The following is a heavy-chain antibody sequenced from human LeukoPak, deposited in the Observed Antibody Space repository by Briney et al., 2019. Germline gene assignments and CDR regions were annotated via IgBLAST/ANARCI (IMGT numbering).Heavy chain of an antibody. Sequence: PGGSLRLSCAASGSTFDDYAMHWVRQAPGKGLEWVSGISWNSGSIGYADSVKGRFTISRDNAKNSLYLQMNSLRAEDTALYYCAKDISQTGPFDYWGQGTLVTVSS. J-gene: IGHJ4*02. CDR3: AKDISQTGPFDY. D-gene: IGHD1-14*01. CDR2: ISWNSGSI. CDR1: GSTFDDYA. V-gene: IGHV3-9*01.